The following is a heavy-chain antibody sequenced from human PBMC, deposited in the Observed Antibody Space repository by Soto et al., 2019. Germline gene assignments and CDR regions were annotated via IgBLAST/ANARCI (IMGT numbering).Heavy chain of an antibody. CDR3: AREIGGYSYGYYYGMDV. CDR2: IGGSGRKT. V-gene: IGHV3-23*01. Sequence: AGGSLRLSCAASGFTFTKSGMSWVRQAPGKGLEWVAGIGGSGRKTYYADSVKGRFSISRDNAKNSLYLQMNSLRAEDTAVYNCAREIGGYSYGYYYGMDVWGQGTTVTVSS. J-gene: IGHJ6*02. D-gene: IGHD5-18*01. CDR1: GFTFTKSG.